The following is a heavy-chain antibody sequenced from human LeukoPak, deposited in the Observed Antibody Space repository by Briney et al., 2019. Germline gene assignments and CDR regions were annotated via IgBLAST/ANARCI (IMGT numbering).Heavy chain of an antibody. D-gene: IGHD3-22*01. V-gene: IGHV3-30*02. CDR2: IRYDGSNK. CDR3: ARWVQYDSSGYYLDY. J-gene: IGHJ4*02. Sequence: GGSLRLSCAASGFTFSSYGMHWVRQAPGKGLEWVAFIRYDGSNKYYADSVKGRFTISRDNSKNTLYLQMNSLRAEDTAVYYCARWVQYDSSGYYLDYWGQGTLVTVSS. CDR1: GFTFSSYG.